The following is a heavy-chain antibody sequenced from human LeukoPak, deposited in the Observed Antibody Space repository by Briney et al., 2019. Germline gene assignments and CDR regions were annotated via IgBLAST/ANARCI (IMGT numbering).Heavy chain of an antibody. CDR2: IIPIFGTA. CDR1: GGTFSSYA. J-gene: IGHJ5*02. D-gene: IGHD3-10*01. V-gene: IGHV1-69*05. CDR3: ARGGSGSYFSWLDP. Sequence: SVKVSCKASGGTFSSYAISWVRQAPGQGLEWMGGIIPIFGTANYAQKFQGRVTITTDESTSTAYMELSRLRSDDTAVYYCARGGSGSYFSWLDPWGQGTLVTVSS.